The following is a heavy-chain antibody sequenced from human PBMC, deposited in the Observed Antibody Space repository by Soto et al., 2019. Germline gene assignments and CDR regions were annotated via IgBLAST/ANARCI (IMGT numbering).Heavy chain of an antibody. J-gene: IGHJ5*02. D-gene: IGHD1-26*01. CDR2: ISPNGDRL. CDR1: GFPFSDHY. CDR3: ATDNSEQYGTQDASSWFDP. V-gene: IGHV1-46*01. Sequence: GASVKVSCKASGFPFSDHYMHWVRQAPGQGLEWMGIISPNGDRLNYAQKFQGRVTITRDTSTSTVYMDLSGLTYDDTAVYYCATDNSEQYGTQDASSWFDPWGQGTLVTVSS.